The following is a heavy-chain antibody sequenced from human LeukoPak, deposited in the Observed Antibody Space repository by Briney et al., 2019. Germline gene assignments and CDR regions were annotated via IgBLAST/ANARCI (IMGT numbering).Heavy chain of an antibody. CDR3: ARGRRTTRRFDY. J-gene: IGHJ4*02. CDR2: INHSGGT. V-gene: IGHV4-34*01. Sequence: SETLSLTCAVYGGSFSGYYWSWIRQPPGRGLEWIGEINHSGGTNYNPSLKSRVTISVDTSKNQFSLKLSSVTAADTAVYYCARGRRTTRRFDYWGQGTLVTVSS. CDR1: GGSFSGYY. D-gene: IGHD4-11*01.